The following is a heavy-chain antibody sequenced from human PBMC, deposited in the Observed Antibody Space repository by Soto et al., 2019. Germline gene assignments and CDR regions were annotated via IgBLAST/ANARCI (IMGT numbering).Heavy chain of an antibody. D-gene: IGHD6-13*01. V-gene: IGHV3-30-3*01. Sequence: QVQLVESGGGVVQPGRSLRLSCAASGFTFSSYAMHWVRQAPGKGLEWVAVISYDGSNKYYADSVKGRFTISRDNSKNTLYLQMNSLRAEDTAVYYCASEEAAALEGAFDIWGQGTMVTVSS. CDR1: GFTFSSYA. J-gene: IGHJ3*02. CDR2: ISYDGSNK. CDR3: ASEEAAALEGAFDI.